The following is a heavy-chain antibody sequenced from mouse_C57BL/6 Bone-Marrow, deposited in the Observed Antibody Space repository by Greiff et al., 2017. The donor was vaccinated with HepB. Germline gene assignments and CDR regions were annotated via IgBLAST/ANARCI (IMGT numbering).Heavy chain of an antibody. CDR3: ANSLAMDY. J-gene: IGHJ4*01. CDR2: ISYDGSN. Sequence: EVQLKESGPGLVKPSQSLSLTCSVTGYSITSGYYWDWIRQFPGNKLEWMGYISYDGSNNYNPSLKNRISITRNTSKNQFFLKLNSVTTEDTATYYCANSLAMDYWGQGTSVTVSS. V-gene: IGHV3-6*01. CDR1: GYSITSGYY.